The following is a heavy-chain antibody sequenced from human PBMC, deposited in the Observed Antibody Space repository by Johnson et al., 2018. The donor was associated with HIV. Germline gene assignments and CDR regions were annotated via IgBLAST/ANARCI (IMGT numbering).Heavy chain of an antibody. V-gene: IGHV3-11*04. CDR3: ARSKDCSGGSCPDGFDI. CDR2: ISFSDSTI. Sequence: QVQLVESGGGLVKPGGSLRLSCVASGFIFSDYYMSWIRQAPGKGLEWVSYISFSDSTIYSADSVQGRFTISRDNAKNSLYLQMNSLIAEDTAVYYCARSKDCSGGSCPDGFDIWGKGTMVIVS. J-gene: IGHJ3*02. D-gene: IGHD2-15*01. CDR1: GFIFSDYY.